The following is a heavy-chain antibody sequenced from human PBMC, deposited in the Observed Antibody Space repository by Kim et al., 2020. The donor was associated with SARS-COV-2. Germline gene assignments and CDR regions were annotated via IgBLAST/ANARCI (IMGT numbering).Heavy chain of an antibody. J-gene: IGHJ6*02. CDR1: GFTFSDYY. CDR3: ARTQHKTYGDYWEPGDANYYYYGMDV. CDR2: ISSSSSYT. D-gene: IGHD4-17*01. Sequence: GVSLRLSCAASGFTFSDYYMSWIRQAPGKGLEWVSYISSSSSYTNYADSVKGRFTISRDNAKNSLYLQMNSLRAEDTAVYYCARTQHKTYGDYWEPGDANYYYYGMDVWGQGTTVTVSS. V-gene: IGHV3-11*03.